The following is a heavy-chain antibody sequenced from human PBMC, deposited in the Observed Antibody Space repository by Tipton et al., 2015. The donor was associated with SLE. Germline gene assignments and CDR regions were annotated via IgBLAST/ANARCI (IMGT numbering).Heavy chain of an antibody. V-gene: IGHV4-59*01. Sequence: TLSLTCTVSGGSINSNSWSWIRQPPGKGLEWIGNIYYSGSTNYNPSLKSRVTISVDTSKNQFSLKLSSVTAADTAVYYCAREGCNGAWSGFDYWGQGTLVTVSS. CDR3: AREGCNGAWSGFDY. J-gene: IGHJ4*02. CDR2: IYYSGST. D-gene: IGHD2-8*01. CDR1: GGSINSNS.